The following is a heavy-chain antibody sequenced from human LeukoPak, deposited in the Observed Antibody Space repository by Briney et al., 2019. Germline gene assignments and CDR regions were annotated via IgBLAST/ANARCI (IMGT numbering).Heavy chain of an antibody. CDR1: GVTFGDYS. J-gene: IGHJ4*02. Sequence: GGTLTLSCTASGVTFGDYSLSWFRQAPGKGLEWVGFIRSNAYGGTTEYAASVKGRFTISRDDSKSIAYLQTNSLKTEDTAVYYCTRDGAGNGETSFDYWGQGTLVTVSS. D-gene: IGHD4-17*01. CDR2: IRSNAYGGTT. V-gene: IGHV3-49*03. CDR3: TRDGAGNGETSFDY.